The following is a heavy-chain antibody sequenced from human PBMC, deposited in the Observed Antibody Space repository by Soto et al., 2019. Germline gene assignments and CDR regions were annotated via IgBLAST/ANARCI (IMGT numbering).Heavy chain of an antibody. CDR2: IYYSGST. J-gene: IGHJ6*02. CDR1: GGSISSGDYY. V-gene: IGHV4-30-4*01. CDR3: ARAGRFLEWIEYYYYGMDV. Sequence: SETLSLTCTVSGGSISSGDYYWSWIRQPPGKGLEWIGYIYYSGSTYYNPSLKSRVTISVDTSKNQFSLKLSSVTAADTAVYYCARAGRFLEWIEYYYYGMDVWGQGTTVTVSS. D-gene: IGHD3-3*01.